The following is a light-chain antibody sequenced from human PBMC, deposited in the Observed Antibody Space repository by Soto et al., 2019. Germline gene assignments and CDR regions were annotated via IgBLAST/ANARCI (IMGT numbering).Light chain of an antibody. J-gene: IGKJ5*01. Sequence: EIVLTQSPATLSLSPGERATLSCRASQSVGRYLVWYQQKPGQAPRLLIYDASNRATGIPARFSGSGSGTDFTLTISRLEPEDFAVYYCQQRNSFGQGTRLEIK. CDR1: QSVGRY. CDR2: DAS. V-gene: IGKV3-11*01. CDR3: QQRNS.